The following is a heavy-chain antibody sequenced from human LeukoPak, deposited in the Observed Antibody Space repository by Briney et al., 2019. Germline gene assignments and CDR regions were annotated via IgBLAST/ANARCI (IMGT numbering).Heavy chain of an antibody. V-gene: IGHV4-61*01. Sequence: KASETLSLTCTVSGGSVSSGNYYWTWLRQPPGKGLEWIGYNSYSGSANYNPSLKSRVTILLDTSKNQFSLKLSSVTAADTAIYSCARRVSGDYGHWFDPWGQGTLVTVSS. CDR1: GGSVSSGNYY. CDR2: NSYSGSA. J-gene: IGHJ5*02. D-gene: IGHD4-17*01. CDR3: ARRVSGDYGHWFDP.